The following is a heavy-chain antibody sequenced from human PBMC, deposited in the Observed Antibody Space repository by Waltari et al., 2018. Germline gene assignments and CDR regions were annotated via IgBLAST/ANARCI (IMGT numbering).Heavy chain of an antibody. V-gene: IGHV4-59*01. D-gene: IGHD2-21*02. CDR1: GGSISGFY. CDR3: ARGGGGDWEWFDP. CDR2: IYYTGST. J-gene: IGHJ5*02. Sequence: QVQLQESGPSLLKPSETLSLICTVSGGSISGFYWSWVRQPPGKGLDWIGYIYYTGSTKFNPSLKSRVTMSVDTSKTQFSLQLSSVTAADTAFYYCARGGGGDWEWFDPWGQGTLVTVSS.